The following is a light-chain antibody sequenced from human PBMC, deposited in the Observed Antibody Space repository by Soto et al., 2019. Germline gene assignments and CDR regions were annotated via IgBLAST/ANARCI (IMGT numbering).Light chain of an antibody. Sequence: QSALTQPASVSGSPGQSITISYTGTSSDVGSYNLVSWYQHHPGKAPKPMIYEGSKRPSGVSSRFSGSKSGNTASLTISGLQAEDEADYYCCSYAGSRTIYVFGTGTKVTVL. J-gene: IGLJ1*01. CDR2: EGS. V-gene: IGLV2-23*01. CDR1: SSDVGSYNL. CDR3: CSYAGSRTIYV.